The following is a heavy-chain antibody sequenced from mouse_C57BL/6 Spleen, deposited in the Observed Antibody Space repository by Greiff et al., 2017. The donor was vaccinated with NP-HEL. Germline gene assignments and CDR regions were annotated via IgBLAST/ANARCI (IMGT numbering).Heavy chain of an antibody. CDR1: GFSLTSSG. J-gene: IGHJ4*01. CDR3: ASLYSSYYYAMDY. V-gene: IGHV2-2*01. D-gene: IGHD2-12*01. Sequence: VKLQESGPGLVQPSQSLSITCTVSGFSLTSSGVHWVRQSPGKGLEWLGVIWSGGSTDYNAAFISRLSISKDNSKSQVFFKMNSLQADDTAIYYCASLYSSYYYAMDYWGQGTSVTVSS. CDR2: IWSGGST.